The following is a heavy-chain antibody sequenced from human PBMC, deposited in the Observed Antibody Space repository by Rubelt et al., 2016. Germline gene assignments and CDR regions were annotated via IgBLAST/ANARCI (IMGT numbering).Heavy chain of an antibody. CDR2: ILGGRGDT. Sequence: EVQLLESGGGLVQPGGSLRVSCAASGFSFSNFAMSWVRQAPGKGLEWVSSILGGRGDTYYAASVRGRFTISRDNSKSTLSLQMNSLRAEDTAVDYCAKDEVSGDGFFAFDYWGRGILVTVSS. D-gene: IGHD5/OR15-5a*01. V-gene: IGHV3-23*01. CDR1: GFSFSNFA. J-gene: IGHJ4*02. CDR3: AKDEVSGDGFFAFDY.